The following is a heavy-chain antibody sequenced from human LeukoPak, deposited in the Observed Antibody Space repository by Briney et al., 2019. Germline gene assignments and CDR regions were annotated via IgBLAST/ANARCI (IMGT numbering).Heavy chain of an antibody. D-gene: IGHD3-10*01. Sequence: HPGGSLRLSCAASGFIFSSYAMSWVRQAPGKGLEWVSAISGSGGSTYYADSVKGRFTISGDNSKNTLYLQMNSLRAEDTAVYSCAKRYGSGSYYTDWGQGTLVTVSS. CDR2: ISGSGGST. CDR1: GFIFSSYA. J-gene: IGHJ4*02. CDR3: AKRYGSGSYYTD. V-gene: IGHV3-23*01.